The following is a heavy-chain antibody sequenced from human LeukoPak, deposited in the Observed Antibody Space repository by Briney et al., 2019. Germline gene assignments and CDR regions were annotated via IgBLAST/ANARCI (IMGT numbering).Heavy chain of an antibody. CDR3: VKERTVTHLDTAVVYFDY. Sequence: PGGSLRLSCAASGFTFSSYGMHWVRQAPGKGLEWVAFIRYDGSNKYYADSVKGRFTISRDNSKNTLYLQMNSLRAEDTAVYYCVKERTVTHLDTAVVYFDYWGQGTLVTVSS. V-gene: IGHV3-30*02. CDR2: IRYDGSNK. CDR1: GFTFSSYG. D-gene: IGHD5-18*01. J-gene: IGHJ4*02.